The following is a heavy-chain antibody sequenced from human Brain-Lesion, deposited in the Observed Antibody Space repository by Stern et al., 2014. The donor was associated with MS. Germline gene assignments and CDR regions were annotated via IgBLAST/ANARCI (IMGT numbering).Heavy chain of an antibody. CDR1: GFTFSIYG. J-gene: IGHJ4*02. CDR3: AREEDYHGLGRLQRYFDY. D-gene: IGHD3-10*01. V-gene: IGHV3-33*01. Sequence: VQLVESGGGVVPPGRSLRLSCAASGFTFSIYGMHWVRQAPGKGVEWVAVICYDGSNKYYADSVTGRFTISTDTSKNTLYLQMYRLRAEDTAVFYCAREEDYHGLGRLQRYFDYWGQGTLVTVFS. CDR2: ICYDGSNK.